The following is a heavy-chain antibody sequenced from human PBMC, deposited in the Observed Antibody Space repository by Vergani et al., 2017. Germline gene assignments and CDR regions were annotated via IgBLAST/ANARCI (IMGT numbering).Heavy chain of an antibody. J-gene: IGHJ6*02. CDR2: IYTSGST. CDR3: ARSPYYDFWSGYYPVLYYGMDV. CDR1: GGSISSYY. D-gene: IGHD3-3*01. Sequence: QVQLQESGPGLVKPSETLSLTCTVSGGSISSYYWSWIRQPAGKGLEWIGRIYTSGSTNYNPSLKRRVTMSVDTSKNQFSLKLSSVTAADTAVYYCARSPYYDFWSGYYPVLYYGMDVWGQGTTVTVSS. V-gene: IGHV4-4*07.